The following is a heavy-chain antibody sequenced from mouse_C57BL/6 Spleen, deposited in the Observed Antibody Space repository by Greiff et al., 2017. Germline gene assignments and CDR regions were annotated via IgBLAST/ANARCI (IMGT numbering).Heavy chain of an antibody. D-gene: IGHD2-10*01. CDR3: AGHPYYVNYVYFGF. V-gene: IGHV5-9*01. CDR1: GFTFSSYT. J-gene: IGHJ2*01. CDR2: LSGGGGNT. Sequence: EVQLVESGGGLVKPGGSLKLSCAASGFTFSSYTMSWVRQTPEKRLEWVATLSGGGGNTYYPDSVKGRFTISRDNAKNTLYLQMSSRRSEDTALYYCAGHPYYVNYVYFGFWGQGTTLTVSS.